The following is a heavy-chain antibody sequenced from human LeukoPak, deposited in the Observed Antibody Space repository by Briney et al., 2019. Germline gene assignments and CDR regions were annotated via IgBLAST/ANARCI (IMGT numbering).Heavy chain of an antibody. V-gene: IGHV3-33*01. J-gene: IGHJ4*02. CDR2: MWYDGSNK. Sequence: GRSLRLSCAASGFTISSYGMHWVRQAPGKGLEWVAVMWYDGSNKYYADSVKGRFTISRDNSKNTLYLQMNSLRAEDTGVYYCARDRFGYGGNSDYWGQGTLVTAS. D-gene: IGHD4-23*01. CDR3: ARDRFGYGGNSDY. CDR1: GFTISSYG.